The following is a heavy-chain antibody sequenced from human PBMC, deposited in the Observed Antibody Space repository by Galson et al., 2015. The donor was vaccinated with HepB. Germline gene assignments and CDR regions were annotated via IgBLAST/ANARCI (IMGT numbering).Heavy chain of an antibody. CDR2: FDPEDGET. Sequence: SVKVSCKVSGYTLTELSMHWVRQAPGKGLEWMGGFDPEDGETIYAQKFQGRVTMTEDTSTDTAYMELSSLRSEDTAVYYCAGARYSSSWYGAFDIWGQGTMVTVSS. CDR1: GYTLTELS. CDR3: AGARYSSSWYGAFDI. V-gene: IGHV1-24*01. J-gene: IGHJ3*02. D-gene: IGHD6-13*01.